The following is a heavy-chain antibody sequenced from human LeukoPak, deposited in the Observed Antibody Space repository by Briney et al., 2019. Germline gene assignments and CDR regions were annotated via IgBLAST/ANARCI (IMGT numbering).Heavy chain of an antibody. CDR1: GFTFSSYW. CDR2: IKPDGSEK. CDR3: ARGPRSFDY. V-gene: IGHV3-7*05. Sequence: GGSLRLSCAASGFTFSSYWMSWVRQAPGKGLEWVANIKPDGSEKYYVASVRGRFTISRDNAKNSLYLQMNSLRAEDTAVFYCARGPRSFDYWGQGALVTVSS. J-gene: IGHJ4*01.